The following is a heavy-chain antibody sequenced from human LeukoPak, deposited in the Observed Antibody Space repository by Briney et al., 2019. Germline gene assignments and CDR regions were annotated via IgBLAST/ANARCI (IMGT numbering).Heavy chain of an antibody. CDR3: ARGVPLGYCTYGVCYPPYYFDY. J-gene: IGHJ4*02. Sequence: ASVKVSCKASGFTFTAYHMHWVRQAPGQGLEWMGWVNPRSGDAGYLQKFQGRLTITRDSSIDTAYMDLSGLNSEDTAVYYCARGVPLGYCTYGVCYPPYYFDYWGQGTLVTASS. CDR1: GFTFTAYH. CDR2: VNPRSGDA. V-gene: IGHV1-8*03. D-gene: IGHD2-8*01.